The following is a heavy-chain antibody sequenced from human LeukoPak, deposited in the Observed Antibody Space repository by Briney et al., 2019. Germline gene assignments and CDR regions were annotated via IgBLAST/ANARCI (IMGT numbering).Heavy chain of an antibody. CDR3: ARDRYFGSDGFYI. CDR2: TWYEGSNN. D-gene: IGHD3-10*01. Sequence: GGSLRLSCAASGFSFSEHGMHWVRQAPGKGPEWVAVTWYEGSNNHYAVSGKGRFTISRDNSKNTVFLEMNSLRAEDTAVYHCARDRYFGSDGFYIWGPGTMVIVSS. CDR1: GFSFSEHG. V-gene: IGHV3-33*08. J-gene: IGHJ3*02.